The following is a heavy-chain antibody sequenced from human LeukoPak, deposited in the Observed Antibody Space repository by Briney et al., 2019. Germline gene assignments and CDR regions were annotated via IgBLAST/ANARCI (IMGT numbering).Heavy chain of an antibody. Sequence: GASVKVSCKASGYTFTGYYMHWVRQAPGQGLEWMGRINPNSGGTNYAQKFQGRVTMTRDTSISTAYMELSRLRSDDTAVYYCARGKVITMVRGTLVDYWGQGTLVTVSS. CDR2: INPNSGGT. CDR1: GYTFTGYY. CDR3: ARGKVITMVRGTLVDY. V-gene: IGHV1-2*06. J-gene: IGHJ4*02. D-gene: IGHD3-10*01.